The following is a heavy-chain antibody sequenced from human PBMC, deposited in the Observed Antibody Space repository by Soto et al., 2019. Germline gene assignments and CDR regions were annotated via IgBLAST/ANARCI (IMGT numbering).Heavy chain of an antibody. CDR1: GFSLTTTGVG. Sequence: KESGPTVVKPTQTFTLTCTFSGFSLTTTGVGVGWIRHAPGKALEWLAMVYWNDERRYSPSLKSRLTITQDTSKNQVVLTMTYMDPVDTATYFCAHYDSSGYFSHFDSWGQGTLVTVSS. CDR2: VYWNDER. CDR3: AHYDSSGYFSHFDS. V-gene: IGHV2-5*01. D-gene: IGHD3-22*01. J-gene: IGHJ4*02.